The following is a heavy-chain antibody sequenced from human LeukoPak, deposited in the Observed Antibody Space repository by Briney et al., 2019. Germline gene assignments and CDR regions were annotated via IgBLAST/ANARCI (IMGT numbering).Heavy chain of an antibody. J-gene: IGHJ6*03. CDR2: ISYDGSNK. CDR3: ARDTVGATLYYYYYMDV. Sequence: GRSLRLSCAASGFTFSSYGMHWVRQAPGKGLEWVAVISYDGSNKYYADSVKGRFTISRDNSKNTLYLQMNSLRAEDTAVYYCARDTVGATLYYYYYMDVWGKGTTVTVSS. V-gene: IGHV3-30*03. D-gene: IGHD1-26*01. CDR1: GFTFSSYG.